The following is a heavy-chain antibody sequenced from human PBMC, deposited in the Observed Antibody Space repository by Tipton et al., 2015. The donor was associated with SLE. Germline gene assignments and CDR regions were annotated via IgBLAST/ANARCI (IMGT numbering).Heavy chain of an antibody. CDR2: IYYSGST. CDR3: ARAPTIFGVVTSFDY. Sequence: LRLSCTVSGGSISSYYWSWIRQPPGKGLEWIGYIYYSGSTNYNPSLKSRVTISVDTSKNQFSLKLSSVTAAETAVYYCARAPTIFGVVTSFDYWGQGTLVTVSS. CDR1: GGSISSYY. J-gene: IGHJ4*02. V-gene: IGHV4-59*01. D-gene: IGHD3-3*01.